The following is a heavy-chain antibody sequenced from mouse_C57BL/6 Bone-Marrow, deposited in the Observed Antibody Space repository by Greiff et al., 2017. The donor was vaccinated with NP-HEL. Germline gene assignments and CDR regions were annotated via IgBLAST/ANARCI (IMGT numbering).Heavy chain of an antibody. CDR3: ARHDYGSLAY. Sequence: EVKLVESGGDLVKPGGSLKLSCAASGFTFSSYGMSWVRQTPDKRLEWVATISSGGSYTYYPDSVKGRFTISRDNAKNTLYLQMSSLKSEDTAMYYCARHDYGSLAYWGQGTLVTVSA. V-gene: IGHV5-6*01. D-gene: IGHD1-1*01. CDR2: ISSGGSYT. J-gene: IGHJ3*01. CDR1: GFTFSSYG.